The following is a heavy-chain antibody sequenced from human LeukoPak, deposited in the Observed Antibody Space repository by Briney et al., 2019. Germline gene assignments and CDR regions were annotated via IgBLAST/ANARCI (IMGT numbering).Heavy chain of an antibody. Sequence: SQTLPLTCTVSDDSISSGAYYWTWIRQPPGKGLEWIGYISHSGSTYYNPSLKSRVTISVDMSKNQFSLKLSSVTAADTAVYYCARLRYSGSYYEDYWGQGTLVTVSS. CDR1: DDSISSGAYY. J-gene: IGHJ4*02. D-gene: IGHD1-26*01. CDR2: ISHSGST. CDR3: ARLRYSGSYYEDY. V-gene: IGHV4-30-2*01.